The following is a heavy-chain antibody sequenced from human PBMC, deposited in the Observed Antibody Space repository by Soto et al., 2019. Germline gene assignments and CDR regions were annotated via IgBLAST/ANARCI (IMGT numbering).Heavy chain of an antibody. D-gene: IGHD3-10*01. V-gene: IGHV1-69*02. CDR1: GGTFSIYT. CDR3: ASLSSWYYYGSGSYRDMDV. J-gene: IGHJ6*03. Sequence: SVNLSCKAAGGTFSIYTISWVRQAPRQGLEWMGRIIPILGIANYAQKFQGRVTITADKSTSTAYMELSSLRSEDTAVYYCASLSSWYYYGSGSYRDMDVWGKGTTLTVSS. CDR2: IIPILGIA.